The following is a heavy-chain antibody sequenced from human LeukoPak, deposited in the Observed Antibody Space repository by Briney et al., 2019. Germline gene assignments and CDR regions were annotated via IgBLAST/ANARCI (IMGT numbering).Heavy chain of an antibody. CDR3: ARRVCSSTRCLPFDY. D-gene: IGHD2-2*01. CDR2: IYPGDYDN. Sequence: GASLKISRKSPGFNLTSYWIGRGRPVPGKGLEWMVIIYPGDYDNRHSPSFQGQLTISADKSISTAYLQWSSLKASDTAMYYCARRVCSSTRCLPFDYWGQGTLVTVSS. J-gene: IGHJ4*02. V-gene: IGHV5-51*01. CDR1: GFNLTSYW.